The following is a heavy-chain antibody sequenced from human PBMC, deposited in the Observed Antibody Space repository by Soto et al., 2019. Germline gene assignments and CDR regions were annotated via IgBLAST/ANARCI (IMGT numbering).Heavy chain of an antibody. J-gene: IGHJ5*02. CDR1: GYTFTGYY. CDR2: INPNSGGT. V-gene: IGHV1-2*04. CDR3: ARDSDYYDSSGPQPGFDP. Sequence: ASVKVSCKASGYTFTGYYMHWVRQAPGQGLEWMGWINPNSGGTNYAQKFQGWVTMTRDTSISTAYMELSRLRSDDTAVYYCARDSDYYDSSGPQPGFDPWGQGTLVTVSS. D-gene: IGHD3-22*01.